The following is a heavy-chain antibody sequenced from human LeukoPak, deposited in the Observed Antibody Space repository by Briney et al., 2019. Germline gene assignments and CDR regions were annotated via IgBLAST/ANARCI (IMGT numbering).Heavy chain of an antibody. CDR1: GGTFNSYA. J-gene: IGHJ4*02. CDR2: ITAIFRTT. Sequence: ASVKVSCKTSGGTFNSYAISWVRQAPGQGLEWMGGITAIFRTTNYAQKFQGRVTITADESMSTVYMELSSLRSEDTAVYYCARHSGYHSTVYLDYWGQGTLVTVSS. V-gene: IGHV1-69*13. CDR3: ARHSGYHSTVYLDY. D-gene: IGHD3-22*01.